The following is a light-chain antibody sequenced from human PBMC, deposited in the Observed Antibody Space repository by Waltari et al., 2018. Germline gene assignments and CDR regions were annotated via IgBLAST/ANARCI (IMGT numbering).Light chain of an antibody. V-gene: IGLV3-10*01. CDR2: EDT. Sequence: SYELTQTPSVSVSPGQTATITCSGHELPRTYPSWFQQNSGQAPRLVIYEDTKRPSGIPERFSGSSSGTVATLTITGAQVDDEADYYCYSSDSTGLRVFGGGTTVVVL. J-gene: IGLJ1*01. CDR3: YSSDSTGLRV. CDR1: ELPRTY.